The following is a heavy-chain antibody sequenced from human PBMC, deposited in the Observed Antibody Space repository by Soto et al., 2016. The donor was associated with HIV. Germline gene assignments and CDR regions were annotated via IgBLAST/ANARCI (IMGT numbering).Heavy chain of an antibody. D-gene: IGHD3-10*01. V-gene: IGHV1-24*01. J-gene: IGHJ4*02. Sequence: QVQLVQSGAEVKKPGASVTVSCKVSGYILTELSMHWVRQGPGTSLEWMGGFDPQNGGTIYAQKFQGRVTIRDDISTNTAYMDLSGLGSEDTAVYYCSTGVIEFGEFEYLFNYWARERWSPSPQ. CDR2: FDPQNGGT. CDR3: STGVIEFGEFEYLFNY. CDR1: GYILTELS.